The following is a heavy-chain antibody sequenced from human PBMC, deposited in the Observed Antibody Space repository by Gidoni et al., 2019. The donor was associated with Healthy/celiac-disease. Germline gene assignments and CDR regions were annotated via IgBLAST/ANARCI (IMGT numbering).Heavy chain of an antibody. D-gene: IGHD2-8*01. J-gene: IGHJ4*02. Sequence: EVQLVESGGGVVKPGGSRRLSCAASGFTVSSYDMPWVRQATGKGLELVSSMGTSGDTYYPGSVKGRFTISIENAKNSLYLQMNSLRAGDTAVYYCARGVWYGGSYYFDYWGQGTLVTVSS. CDR3: ARGVWYGGSYYFDY. CDR2: MGTSGDT. V-gene: IGHV3-13*01. CDR1: GFTVSSYD.